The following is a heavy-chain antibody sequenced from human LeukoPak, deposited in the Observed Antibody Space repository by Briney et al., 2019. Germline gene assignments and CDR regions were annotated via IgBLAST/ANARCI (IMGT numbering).Heavy chain of an antibody. CDR2: ISYDGSNK. V-gene: IGHV3-30*04. Sequence: GRSLRLSCAASGFTFSSYAMHWARQAPGKGLEWVAVISYDGSNKYYADSVKGRFTISRDNSKNTLYLQMNSLRAEDTAVYYCARGTTYDWGQGTLVTVSS. CDR1: GFTFSSYA. J-gene: IGHJ4*02. CDR3: ARGTTYD. D-gene: IGHD2/OR15-2a*01.